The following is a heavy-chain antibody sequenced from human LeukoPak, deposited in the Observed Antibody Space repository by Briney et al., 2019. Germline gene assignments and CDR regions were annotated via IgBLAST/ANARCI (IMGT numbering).Heavy chain of an antibody. J-gene: IGHJ4*02. Sequence: TVKVSCKASGGTFSSYAISWVRQAPGQGLEWMGRIIPILGIANYAQKFQGRVTITADKSTSTAYMELSSLRSEDTAVYYCAREPDIAVAGTFDYWGQGTLVTVSS. V-gene: IGHV1-69*04. CDR3: AREPDIAVAGTFDY. D-gene: IGHD6-19*01. CDR2: IIPILGIA. CDR1: GGTFSSYA.